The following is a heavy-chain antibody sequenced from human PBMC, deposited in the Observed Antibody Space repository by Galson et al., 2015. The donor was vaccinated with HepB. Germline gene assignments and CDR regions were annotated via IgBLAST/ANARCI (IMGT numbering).Heavy chain of an antibody. D-gene: IGHD6-19*01. Sequence: QVQLQESGPGLVKPSETLSLTCTVSGGSISSYYWSWIRQPPGKGLEWIGYIYYSGSTNYNPSPKSRVTISVDTSKNQFSLKLSSVTAADTAVYYCARDPVGAGTDYYYGMDVWGQGTTVTVSS. CDR1: GGSISSYY. CDR3: ARDPVGAGTDYYYGMDV. CDR2: IYYSGST. V-gene: IGHV4-59*01. J-gene: IGHJ6*02.